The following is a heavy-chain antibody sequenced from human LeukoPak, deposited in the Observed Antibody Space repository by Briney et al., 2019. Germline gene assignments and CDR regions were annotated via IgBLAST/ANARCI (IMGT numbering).Heavy chain of an antibody. CDR3: ARGGGFWSGYYPHDY. D-gene: IGHD3-3*01. Sequence: PSETLSLTCAVYGGSFSGYYWSWIRQPPGKGLEWIGEINHSGSTNYNPSLKSRVTISVDTSKNQFSLKLSSVTAADTAVYYCARGGGFWSGYYPHDYWGQGTLVTVSS. J-gene: IGHJ4*02. V-gene: IGHV4-34*01. CDR1: GGSFSGYY. CDR2: INHSGST.